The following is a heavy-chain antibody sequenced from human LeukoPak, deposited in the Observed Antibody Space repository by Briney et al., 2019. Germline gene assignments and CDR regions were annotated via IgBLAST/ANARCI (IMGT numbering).Heavy chain of an antibody. Sequence: ASVKVSCKASGYTFTSYAMHWVRQAPGQRLEWMGWINAGNGNTKYSQKFQGRVTITRDTSASTAYMELSSLRSDDTAVYYCARLYGGETEFDYWGQGTLVTVSS. J-gene: IGHJ4*02. CDR3: ARLYGGETEFDY. CDR2: INAGNGNT. CDR1: GYTFTSYA. D-gene: IGHD4-23*01. V-gene: IGHV1-3*01.